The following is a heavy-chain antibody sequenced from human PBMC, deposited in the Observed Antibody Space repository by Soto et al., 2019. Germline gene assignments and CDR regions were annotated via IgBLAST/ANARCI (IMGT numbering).Heavy chain of an antibody. CDR2: IGTAGDT. Sequence: GRSLRLSCGASGFTFSSYDMHWIRQATGKGLEWVSAIGTAGDTYYPGSVKGRFTISRENAKNSLYLQMNSLRAEDTAVYYCARAGIDFWSGYPLGMDVWGQGTTVTVSS. CDR1: GFTFSSYD. V-gene: IGHV3-13*01. D-gene: IGHD3-3*01. CDR3: ARAGIDFWSGYPLGMDV. J-gene: IGHJ6*02.